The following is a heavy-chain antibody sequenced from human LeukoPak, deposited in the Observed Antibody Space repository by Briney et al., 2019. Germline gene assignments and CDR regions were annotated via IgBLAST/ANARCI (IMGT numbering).Heavy chain of an antibody. J-gene: IGHJ4*02. CDR3: ARDGGIVGATPNDY. CDR1: GFTFKLYW. CDR2: INDDGSDT. V-gene: IGHV3-74*01. D-gene: IGHD1-26*01. Sequence: GGSLRLSCAASGFTFKLYWMHWVRQVPGKRPVWVSRINDDGSDTIYADSVRGRFTISRDDAKNTVYLQMNNLRAEDTAVYYCARDGGIVGATPNDYWGQGTLVTVSS.